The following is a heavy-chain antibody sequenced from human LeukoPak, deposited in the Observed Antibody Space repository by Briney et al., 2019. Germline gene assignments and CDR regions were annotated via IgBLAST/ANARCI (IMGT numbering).Heavy chain of an antibody. D-gene: IGHD6-19*01. V-gene: IGHV1-2*02. CDR1: GSTFTGYY. Sequence: PGRSLRLSCAASGSTFTGYYMHWVRQAPGQGLEWMGWINPNSGGTNYAQKFQGRVTMTRDTSISTAYMELSRLRSDDTAVYYCASSQGIAVASIWGQGTMVTVSS. CDR2: INPNSGGT. CDR3: ASSQGIAVASI. J-gene: IGHJ3*02.